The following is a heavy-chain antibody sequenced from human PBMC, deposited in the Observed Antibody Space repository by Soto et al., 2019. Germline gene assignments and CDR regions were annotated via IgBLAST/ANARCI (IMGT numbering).Heavy chain of an antibody. CDR1: GFTFINTG. Sequence: EVQVLQSGGGLVPPGGSLRLSCAGSGFTFINTGMSWVRQAPGQGLEWVSAITGNGDTTYYADSVKGRFTISRDNSKSTLYLQMNSLRAEDTAVYYCAKLDGYFDYWGQGTLVTVSS. V-gene: IGHV3-23*01. CDR3: AKLDGYFDY. J-gene: IGHJ4*02. CDR2: ITGNGDTT.